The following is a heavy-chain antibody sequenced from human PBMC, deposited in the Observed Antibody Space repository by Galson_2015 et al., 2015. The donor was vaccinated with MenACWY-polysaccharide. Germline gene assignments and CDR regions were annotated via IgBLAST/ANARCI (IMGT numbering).Heavy chain of an antibody. CDR1: GFTFSSDW. D-gene: IGHD3-16*01. CDR2: INSDGSSK. J-gene: IGHJ4*02. V-gene: IGHV3-74*01. CDR3: ARDPLWDRTVGFDY. Sequence: SLRLSCAASGFTFSSDWMHWVRHAPGKGLVWISRINSDGSSKTYADSVKGRFTISRDNAKNTLYLQMNSLRAEDTAVYYCARDPLWDRTVGFDYWGQGTLATVSS.